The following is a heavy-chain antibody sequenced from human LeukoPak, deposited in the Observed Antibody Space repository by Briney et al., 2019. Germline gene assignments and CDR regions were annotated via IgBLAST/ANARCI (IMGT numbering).Heavy chain of an antibody. CDR3: ARDYYGRGHIDY. D-gene: IGHD3-10*01. CDR1: GGSISSYY. V-gene: IGHV4-59*12. J-gene: IGHJ4*02. Sequence: PSETLSLTCTVSGGSISSYYWSWIRQPPGKGLEWIGYIYYSGSTYYNPSLKSRVTISVDTSKNQFSLKLSSVTAADTAVYYCARDYYGRGHIDYWGQGTLVTVSS. CDR2: IYYSGST.